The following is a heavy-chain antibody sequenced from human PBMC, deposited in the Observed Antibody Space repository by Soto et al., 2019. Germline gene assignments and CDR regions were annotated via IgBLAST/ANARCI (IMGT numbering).Heavy chain of an antibody. CDR2: INAGNGNT. CDR1: GYTFTSYA. V-gene: IGHV1-3*01. CDR3: ARSDGPLGDY. Sequence: QVQLVQSGAEVKKPGASVKVSCKASGYTFTSYAMHWVRQAPGQRLEWMGWINAGNGNTKYSQKFQGRVTITRDPAASTAYMELSSLGSEDTAVYYCARSDGPLGDYWGQGTLVTVSS. D-gene: IGHD4-17*01. J-gene: IGHJ4*02.